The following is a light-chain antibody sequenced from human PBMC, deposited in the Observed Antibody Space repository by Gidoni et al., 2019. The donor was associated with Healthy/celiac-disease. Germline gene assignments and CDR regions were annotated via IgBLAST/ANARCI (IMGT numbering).Light chain of an antibody. CDR2: KAS. Sequence: DIQLTQSPSTLSASVGDRVTITCRASKSISSWLAWYQQKPGKAPKLLIYKASSLESGVPSRFSGSGAGTEFTLTISSLQPDDFATYYRQQYNSYRTFGQGTKVEIK. CDR1: KSISSW. CDR3: QQYNSYRT. V-gene: IGKV1-5*03. J-gene: IGKJ1*01.